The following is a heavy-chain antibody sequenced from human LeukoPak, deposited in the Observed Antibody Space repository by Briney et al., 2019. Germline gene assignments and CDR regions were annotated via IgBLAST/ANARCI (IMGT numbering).Heavy chain of an antibody. D-gene: IGHD3-22*01. CDR3: ARDLITYYYDSSGYYPDY. J-gene: IGHJ4*02. Sequence: GGSLRLSCAASGFTFSDYYMSWIRQAPGKGLEWVSYISSSGSTIYYADSVKGRFTISRDNAKNTLYLQMNSLRAEDTAVYYCARDLITYYYDSSGYYPDYWGQGTLVTVSS. V-gene: IGHV3-11*04. CDR2: ISSSGSTI. CDR1: GFTFSDYY.